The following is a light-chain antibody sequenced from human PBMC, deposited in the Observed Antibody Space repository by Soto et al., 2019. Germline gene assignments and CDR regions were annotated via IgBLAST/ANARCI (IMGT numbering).Light chain of an antibody. CDR2: EVT. CDR3: SSYTSTSTRV. V-gene: IGLV2-14*01. J-gene: IGLJ2*01. Sequence: QSVLTQPASVSGSPGQSITISCTGTTNDIGAFNYVSWYQQHPGKAPKLILYEVTNRPSGFSNRFSGSKSGNTASLTISGLQADDEADYYCSSYTSTSTRVFGGGTQLTVL. CDR1: TNDIGAFNY.